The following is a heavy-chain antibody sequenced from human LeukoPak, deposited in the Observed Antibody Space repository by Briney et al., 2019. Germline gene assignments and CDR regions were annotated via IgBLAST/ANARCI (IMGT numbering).Heavy chain of an antibody. D-gene: IGHD2-2*01. CDR2: IYYSGST. J-gene: IGHJ5*02. V-gene: IGHV4-39*01. Sequence: SETLSLTCTVSGGSISSSSYYWGWIRQPPGKGLEWIGSIYYSGSTYYNPSLKSRVTMSVDTSKNQFSLKLSSVTAADTAVYYCARQLVGSGIVVVPAAPFDPWGQGTLVTVSS. CDR1: GGSISSSSYY. CDR3: ARQLVGSGIVVVPAAPFDP.